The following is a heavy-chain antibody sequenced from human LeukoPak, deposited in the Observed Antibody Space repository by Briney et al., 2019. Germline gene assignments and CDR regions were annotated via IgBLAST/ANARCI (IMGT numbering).Heavy chain of an antibody. V-gene: IGHV1-69*04. D-gene: IGHD3-22*01. Sequence: SVYVSCKASGGTFSSAAISWVRQAPGQGLEWMGRIIPILGIANYAQKFQGRVTITADKSTSTAYMELSSLRSEDTAVYYCAVDYYDSSGPGYWGQGTLVTVSS. J-gene: IGHJ4*02. CDR3: AVDYYDSSGPGY. CDR1: GGTFSSAA. CDR2: IIPILGIA.